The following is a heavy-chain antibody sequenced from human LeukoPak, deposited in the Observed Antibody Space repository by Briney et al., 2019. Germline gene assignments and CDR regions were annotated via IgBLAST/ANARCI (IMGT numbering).Heavy chain of an antibody. J-gene: IGHJ4*02. D-gene: IGHD3-10*01. CDR2: INQDGSEK. CDR1: GFTFSDYW. V-gene: IGHV3-7*01. Sequence: GGSLRLSCAVSGFTFSDYWMTWVRQAPGKGLEWVANINQDGSEKYYVDSVEGRFTISRDSVKNSLYLQMNSLRAEDTAVYYCFGSGSPFDYWGQGTLVTVSS. CDR3: FGSGSPFDY.